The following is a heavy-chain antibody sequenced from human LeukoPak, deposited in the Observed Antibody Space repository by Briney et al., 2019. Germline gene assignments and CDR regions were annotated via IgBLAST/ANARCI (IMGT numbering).Heavy chain of an antibody. Sequence: GGSLRLSCAASGFTFSSYAMSWVRQAPGKGLEWVSAISGSGGSTYYADSVKGRFTISRDNSKNTLYLQMNSLRAEDAAVYHCAKESSGSYYSSDYWGQGTLVTVSS. V-gene: IGHV3-23*01. J-gene: IGHJ4*02. D-gene: IGHD1-26*01. CDR2: ISGSGGST. CDR3: AKESSGSYYSSDY. CDR1: GFTFSSYA.